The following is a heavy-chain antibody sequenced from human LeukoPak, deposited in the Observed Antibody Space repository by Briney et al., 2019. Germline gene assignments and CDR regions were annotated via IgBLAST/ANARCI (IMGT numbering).Heavy chain of an antibody. V-gene: IGHV4-34*01. CDR2: IYYSGST. CDR1: GGSFNDYY. J-gene: IGHJ5*02. CDR3: ARLRCSDCYPNWIDP. Sequence: KPSEALSLTCAVYGGSFNDYYWGCIRQPPGKGLEWIGSIYYSGSTYYNPSLKSRVTISVDTSKNQFSLKLNSLTAADTATYFCARLRCSDCYPNWIDPWGQGTLVTVSS. D-gene: IGHD2-21*02.